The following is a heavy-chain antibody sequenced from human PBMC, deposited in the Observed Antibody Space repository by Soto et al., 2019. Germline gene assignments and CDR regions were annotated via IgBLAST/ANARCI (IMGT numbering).Heavy chain of an antibody. D-gene: IGHD3-16*02. J-gene: IGHJ4*02. Sequence: QVQLQESGPGLVKPSQTLSLTCTVSGGSISSGGYYWSWIRQHPGKGLEWIGYIYYSGSTYYNPSLKSRVTISVDTSKNQFSLKLSSVTAADTAVYYCARGASFYYDYIWGSYRPYYFDYWGQGTLVTVSS. CDR1: GGSISSGGYY. V-gene: IGHV4-31*03. CDR3: ARGASFYYDYIWGSYRPYYFDY. CDR2: IYYSGST.